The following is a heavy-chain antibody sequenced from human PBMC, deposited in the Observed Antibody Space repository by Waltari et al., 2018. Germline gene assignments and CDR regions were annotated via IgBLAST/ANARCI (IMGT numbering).Heavy chain of an antibody. V-gene: IGHV4-4*07. CDR2: IYATGST. D-gene: IGHD3-10*01. Sequence: VQLQESGPGLVKPSETLTLTYTVSGGSISTYYWSWIRQPAGKGLEWLGRIYATGSTNYNPSLKSRVTMSVDTSKNQFSLKLSSVNAADTAVYYCARLPYNNIYFYYYIDVWGKGTTVTVSS. J-gene: IGHJ6*03. CDR1: GGSISTYY. CDR3: ARLPYNNIYFYYYIDV.